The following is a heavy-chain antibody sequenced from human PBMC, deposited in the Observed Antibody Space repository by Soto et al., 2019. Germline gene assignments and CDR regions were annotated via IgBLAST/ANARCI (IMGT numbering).Heavy chain of an antibody. J-gene: IGHJ6*02. V-gene: IGHV3-48*01. CDR2: ISRSSGTI. CDR1: GFSFNDYS. CDR3: ARQRSMDV. Sequence: EVQLVESGGGLVQPGGSLRLSCAASGFSFNDYSMNWVRQAPGKGLEWVSYISRSSGTIYYADSVKGRFTISRDNAKNSLYLQMNSRRAEDTAVYYCARQRSMDVWGQGTTVTVSS.